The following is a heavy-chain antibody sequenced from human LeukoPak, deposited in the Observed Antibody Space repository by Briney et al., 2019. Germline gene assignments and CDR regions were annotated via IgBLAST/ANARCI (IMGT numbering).Heavy chain of an antibody. CDR1: GGSISSGGYY. Sequence: SETLSLTCTVSGGSISSGGYYWSWIRQHPGKGLEWIGYIYHSGNTNYNPSLKSRVTISVDTSKNQFSLKLNSVTAADTAVYYCARDVGATTSWFDPWGQGTLVTVSS. CDR3: ARDVGATTSWFDP. V-gene: IGHV4-61*08. CDR2: IYHSGNT. D-gene: IGHD1-26*01. J-gene: IGHJ5*02.